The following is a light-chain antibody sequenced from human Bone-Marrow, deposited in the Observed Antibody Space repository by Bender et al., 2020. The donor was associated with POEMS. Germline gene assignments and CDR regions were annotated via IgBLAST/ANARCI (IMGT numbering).Light chain of an antibody. CDR1: SSDVGKYNY. CDR3: CSHAGSYIV. CDR2: DVS. J-gene: IGLJ2*01. V-gene: IGLV2-11*01. Sequence: QSALTQPRSVSGSPGQSVTISCTGTSSDVGKYNYVSWYQQHPGKAPKLIIHDVSQRPSGVPDRVSGSKSGSTATLTISGLQAGDEADYYCCSHAGSYIVFGGGTKLTVL.